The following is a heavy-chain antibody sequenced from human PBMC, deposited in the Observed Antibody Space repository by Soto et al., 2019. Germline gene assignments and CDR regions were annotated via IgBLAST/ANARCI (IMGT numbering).Heavy chain of an antibody. CDR2: ISGSGYST. CDR1: GFIFHNHA. Sequence: PGGSLRLSCAASGFIFHNHAMSWVRQAPGKGLEWVASISGSGYSTFYADSVKGRFTVSRDNSKKILSLQMSNLRAEDTAVYFCAREIQQLAPVRWDYFDYWGQGNLVTVSS. D-gene: IGHD1-1*01. V-gene: IGHV3-23*01. J-gene: IGHJ4*02. CDR3: AREIQQLAPVRWDYFDY.